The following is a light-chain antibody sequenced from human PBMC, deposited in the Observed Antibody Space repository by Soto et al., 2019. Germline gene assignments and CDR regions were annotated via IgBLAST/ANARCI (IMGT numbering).Light chain of an antibody. V-gene: IGKV1-5*03. CDR2: KAS. CDR1: QSISSW. J-gene: IGKJ1*01. CDR3: QQYNSYAPWT. Sequence: DIQMTQSPSTLSASVGDRVTITCRASQSISSWLAWYQQKPGKAPKLLIYKASSLESGVPSRFRGSGSGTEFNLTISSLQADDFATYYCQQYNSYAPWTFGQGTKVEIK.